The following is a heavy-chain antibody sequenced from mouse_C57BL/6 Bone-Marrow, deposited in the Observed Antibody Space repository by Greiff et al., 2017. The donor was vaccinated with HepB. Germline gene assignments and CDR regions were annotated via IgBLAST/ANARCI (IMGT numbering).Heavy chain of an antibody. CDR3: ARLGVITTVAYYFDY. J-gene: IGHJ2*01. CDR1: GFTFSSYG. D-gene: IGHD1-1*01. V-gene: IGHV5-6*01. CDR2: ISSGGSYT. Sequence: EVQVVESGGDLVKPGGSLKLSCAASGFTFSSYGMSWVRQTPDKRLEWVATISSGGSYTYYPDSVKVRFTISRDNAKNTLYLQMSSLKSEDTAMYYCARLGVITTVAYYFDYWGQGTTLTVSS.